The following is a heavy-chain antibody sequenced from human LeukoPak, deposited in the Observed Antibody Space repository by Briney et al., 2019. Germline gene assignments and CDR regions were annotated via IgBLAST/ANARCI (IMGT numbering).Heavy chain of an antibody. V-gene: IGHV4-59*01. CDR3: ARDNSVAGHFDY. Sequence: SETLSLTCTVSGGSISSYYWSWIRQPPGKGLEWIGYIYYSGSTNYNPSLKSRVTISVDTSKNQFSLKLSSVTAADTAVYYCARDNSVAGHFDYWGQGTLVTVSS. D-gene: IGHD6-19*01. CDR2: IYYSGST. J-gene: IGHJ4*02. CDR1: GGSISSYY.